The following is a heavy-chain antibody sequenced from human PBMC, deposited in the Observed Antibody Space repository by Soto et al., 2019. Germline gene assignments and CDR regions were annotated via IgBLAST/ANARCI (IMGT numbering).Heavy chain of an antibody. Sequence: QVQLQESGPGLVKPSETLSLSCAVSGVSITSTDWWSWVRQPPGKGLQWIGEVSLGGGANYNPSLKSRVTISVDNSKNQFSLTLNSVTAADTAVYFCACSTADTTLKASSFWGQGTLVTVSS. CDR2: VSLGGGA. CDR1: GVSITSTDW. V-gene: IGHV4-4*02. CDR3: ACSTADTTLKASSF. D-gene: IGHD4-4*01. J-gene: IGHJ4*02.